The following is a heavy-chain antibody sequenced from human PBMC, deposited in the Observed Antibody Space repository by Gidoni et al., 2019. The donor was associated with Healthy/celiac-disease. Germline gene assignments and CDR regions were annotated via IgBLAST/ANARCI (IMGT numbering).Heavy chain of an antibody. D-gene: IGHD1-26*01. V-gene: IGHV3-72*01. CDR3: ARGTSIVGAN. CDR2: TRNKANSYTT. J-gene: IGHJ4*02. CDR1: GFTFSDHY. Sequence: EVQLVESGGGLFQPGGSLRLSCAASGFTFSDHYMDWVRQAPGKGLEWVGRTRNKANSYTTEYAASVKGRFTISRDDSKNSLYLQMNSLKTEDTAVYYCARGTSIVGANWGQGTLVTVSS.